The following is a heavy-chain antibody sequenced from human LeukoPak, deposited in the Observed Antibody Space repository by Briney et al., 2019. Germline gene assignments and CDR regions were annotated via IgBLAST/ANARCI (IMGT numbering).Heavy chain of an antibody. V-gene: IGHV1-8*02. CDR2: MNPNSGNT. J-gene: IGHJ6*02. CDR1: GGTFGSYA. D-gene: IGHD1-1*01. Sequence: ASVKVSCKASGGTFGSYAINWVRQATGQGLEWMGWMNPNSGNTGYAQKFQGRVTMTRNTSISTAYMELSSLRSEDTAVYYCARGLDVYYYYGMDVWGQGTTVTVSS. CDR3: ARGLDVYYYYGMDV.